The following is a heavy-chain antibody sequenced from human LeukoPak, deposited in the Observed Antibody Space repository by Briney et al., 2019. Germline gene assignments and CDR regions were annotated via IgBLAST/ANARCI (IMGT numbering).Heavy chain of an antibody. J-gene: IGHJ4*02. CDR2: INHSGST. Sequence: SETLSLTCAAYGGSFSGYYWSWIRQPPGKGLEGIGEINHSGSTNYNPSLKSRVTMSVDTSKNQFSLKLSSVTAADTAVYYCARVPFGYSYGMAFDYWGQGTLVTVSS. V-gene: IGHV4-34*01. D-gene: IGHD5-18*01. CDR1: GGSFSGYY. CDR3: ARVPFGYSYGMAFDY.